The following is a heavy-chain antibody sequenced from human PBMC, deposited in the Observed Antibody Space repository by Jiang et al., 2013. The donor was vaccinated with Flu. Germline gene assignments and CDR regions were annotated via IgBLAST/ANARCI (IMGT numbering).Heavy chain of an antibody. Sequence: PGKGLEWVAVISYDGSNKYYADSVKGRFTISRDNSKNTLYLQMNSLRAEDTAVYYCARVGRRMTTVTKWYYFDYWGQGTLVTVSS. J-gene: IGHJ4*02. CDR3: ARVGRRMTTVTKWYYFDY. CDR2: ISYDGSNK. V-gene: IGHV3-30*04. D-gene: IGHD4-17*01.